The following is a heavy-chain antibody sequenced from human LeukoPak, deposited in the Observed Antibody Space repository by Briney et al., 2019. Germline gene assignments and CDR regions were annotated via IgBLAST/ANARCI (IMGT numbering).Heavy chain of an antibody. J-gene: IGHJ3*02. CDR3: ARDPNDFWSGYFSSDAFDI. CDR2: INSVGGTT. Sequence: GGSLRLSCAASGFTFNTYGMNWFRQAPGRGLEWISYINSVGGTTFYADSVKGRFTISRDNSKNTLYLQMNSLRAEDTAVYYCARDPNDFWSGYFSSDAFDIWGQGTMVTVSS. CDR1: GFTFNTYG. D-gene: IGHD3-3*01. V-gene: IGHV3-48*01.